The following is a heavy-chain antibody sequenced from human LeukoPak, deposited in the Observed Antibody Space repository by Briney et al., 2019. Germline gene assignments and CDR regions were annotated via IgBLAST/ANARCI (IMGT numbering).Heavy chain of an antibody. J-gene: IGHJ4*02. D-gene: IGHD4-17*01. V-gene: IGHV3-30-3*01. Sequence: GRSLRLSCAASGFTFSSYAMHWVRQAPGKGLEWVAVISYDGSNKYYADSVKGRFTISRDNSKNTLYLQMNSLRAEDTAVYYCANHDYGDYSDYWGQGTLVTVSS. CDR2: ISYDGSNK. CDR3: ANHDYGDYSDY. CDR1: GFTFSSYA.